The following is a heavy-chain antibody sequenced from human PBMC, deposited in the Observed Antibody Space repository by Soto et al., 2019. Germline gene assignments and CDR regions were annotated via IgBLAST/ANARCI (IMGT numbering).Heavy chain of an antibody. V-gene: IGHV3-48*01. J-gene: IGHJ4*02. Sequence: EVQLVESGGDLVQPGGSLRLSCAASGFTFSTYSMNWVRQAPGKGLEWVSSISSSSTIYYADSVKGRFTISRDNVQNSLYLQMHSLRAEDTAVYYCARERGSGWTFDYWGQGTLATVSS. CDR3: ARERGSGWTFDY. CDR1: GFTFSTYS. D-gene: IGHD6-19*01. CDR2: ISSSSTI.